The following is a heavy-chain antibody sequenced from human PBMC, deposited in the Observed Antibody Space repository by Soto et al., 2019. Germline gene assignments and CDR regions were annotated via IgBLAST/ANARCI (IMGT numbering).Heavy chain of an antibody. Sequence: KVSCKVSGYTLTELSMHWVRQAPGKGLEWMGGFDPEDGETIYAQKFQGRVTMTEDTSTDTAYMELSSLRSEDTAVYYCATAPAVAGTDWFDPWGQGTLVTVSS. CDR2: FDPEDGET. D-gene: IGHD6-19*01. J-gene: IGHJ5*02. V-gene: IGHV1-24*01. CDR1: GYTLTELS. CDR3: ATAPAVAGTDWFDP.